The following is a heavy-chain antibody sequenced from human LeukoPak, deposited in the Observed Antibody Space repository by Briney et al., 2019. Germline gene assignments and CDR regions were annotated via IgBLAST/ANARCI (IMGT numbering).Heavy chain of an antibody. J-gene: IGHJ6*02. CDR3: ARSRGYSYGSGYYYYGMDV. V-gene: IGHV4-59*01. D-gene: IGHD5-18*01. CDR1: GGSISSYY. CDR2: IYYSGST. Sequence: SETLSLTCTVSGGSISSYYWSWIRQPPGKGLGWMGYIYYSGSTNYNPSLKSRVTISVDTSKNQFSLKLSSVTAADTAVYYCARSRGYSYGSGYYYYGMDVWGQGTTVTVSS.